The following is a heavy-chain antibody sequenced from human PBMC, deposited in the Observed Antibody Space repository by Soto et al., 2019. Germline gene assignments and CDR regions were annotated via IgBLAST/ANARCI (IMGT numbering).Heavy chain of an antibody. Sequence: SETLSLTCAVYGGSFSGYYWSWIRQPPGKGLEWIGEINHSGSTNYNPSLKSRVTISVDTSKNQFSLKLSPVTAADTAVYYCARVWGRRSSGGWFDPWGQGTLVTVSS. V-gene: IGHV4-34*01. D-gene: IGHD6-25*01. CDR1: GGSFSGYY. CDR2: INHSGST. J-gene: IGHJ5*02. CDR3: ARVWGRRSSGGWFDP.